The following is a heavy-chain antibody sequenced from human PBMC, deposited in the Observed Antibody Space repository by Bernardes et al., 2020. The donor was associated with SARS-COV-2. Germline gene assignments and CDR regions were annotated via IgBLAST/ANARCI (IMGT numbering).Heavy chain of an antibody. CDR2: ISGSRSHT. D-gene: IGHD3-3*01. CDR1: GFTFSDYY. V-gene: IGHV3-11*03. J-gene: IGHJ3*02. Sequence: GGSLRLSCAASGFTFSDYYMTWIRQAPGKGLEWLSYISGSRSHTDYVDSVKGRFTISRDNAKNSLYLQMNSLRAEDTAIYYCARSLWRGFYGGNDVFDIWGQGTMVTVSS. CDR3: ARSLWRGFYGGNDVFDI.